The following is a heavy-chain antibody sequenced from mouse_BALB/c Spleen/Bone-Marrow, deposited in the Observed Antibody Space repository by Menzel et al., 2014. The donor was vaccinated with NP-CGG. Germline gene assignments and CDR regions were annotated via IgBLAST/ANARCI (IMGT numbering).Heavy chain of an antibody. V-gene: IGHV5-6-3*01. CDR1: GFTFSSYG. Sequence: EVQGVESGGGLVQPGGSLKLSCAASGFTFSSYGMSWVRQTPDKRLELVATINSNGGSTYYPDSVKGRFTISRDNAKNTLYLQMSSLKSEDTAMYYCARDYDCDYWGQGTTLTVSS. CDR3: ARDYDCDY. CDR2: INSNGGST. J-gene: IGHJ2*01. D-gene: IGHD2-4*01.